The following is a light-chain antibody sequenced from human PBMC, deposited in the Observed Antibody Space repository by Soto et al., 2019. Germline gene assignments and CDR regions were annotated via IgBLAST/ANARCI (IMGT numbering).Light chain of an antibody. J-gene: IGKJ1*01. Sequence: DIQITQSPSTLTASVGNRVTITRRASQSSTTWLAWYQQRPGKAPKLLIYDVSSLQSGVPSRFSGSGSGTEFTLTISSLQPDDFATYYCQHYKMYSPWTFGQGTKVDIK. CDR3: QHYKMYSPWT. CDR2: DVS. V-gene: IGKV1-5*01. CDR1: QSSTTW.